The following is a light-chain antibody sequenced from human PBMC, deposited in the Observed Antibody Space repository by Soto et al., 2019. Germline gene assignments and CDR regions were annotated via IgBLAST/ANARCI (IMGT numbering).Light chain of an antibody. J-gene: IGKJ1*01. Sequence: DIQMTQSPSSLSASVGDRVTITCRASQSISSYLNWYQQKPGKAPKLLIYAASSLQSGVPSRFSGSGSGTDFTLTISSLQPEDVANYYCQQRYSTPRTFGQGTKVEIK. CDR1: QSISSY. CDR3: QQRYSTPRT. CDR2: AAS. V-gene: IGKV1-39*01.